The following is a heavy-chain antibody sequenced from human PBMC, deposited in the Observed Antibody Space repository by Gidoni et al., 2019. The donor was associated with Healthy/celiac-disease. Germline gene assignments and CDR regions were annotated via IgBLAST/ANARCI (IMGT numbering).Heavy chain of an antibody. J-gene: IGHJ6*02. V-gene: IGHV3-9*01. CDR2: ISWNSGSI. CDR3: AKDLGIAVAGMYYYGMDV. D-gene: IGHD6-19*01. Sequence: EVQLVESGGGLVQPGRSLSLSCAASGFTFDDYAMHWVRQAPGKGLEWVSGISWNSGSIGYADSVKGRFTISRDNAKNSLYLQMNSLRAEDTALYYCAKDLGIAVAGMYYYGMDVWGQGTTVTVSS. CDR1: GFTFDDYA.